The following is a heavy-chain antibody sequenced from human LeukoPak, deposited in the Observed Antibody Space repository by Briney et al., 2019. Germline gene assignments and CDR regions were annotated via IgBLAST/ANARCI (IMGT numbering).Heavy chain of an antibody. V-gene: IGHV3-13*01. D-gene: IGHD3-10*01. Sequence: GGSLRLSCAASGFTFSSYDMHWVRQVIGKGLEWVSGIGSAGDTYYPGSVRGRFTISRENAKNSLYLQMNSLRAGDTAVYYCAREGSITDDAFDIWGQGTMVTVSS. J-gene: IGHJ3*02. CDR3: AREGSITDDAFDI. CDR2: IGSAGDT. CDR1: GFTFSSYD.